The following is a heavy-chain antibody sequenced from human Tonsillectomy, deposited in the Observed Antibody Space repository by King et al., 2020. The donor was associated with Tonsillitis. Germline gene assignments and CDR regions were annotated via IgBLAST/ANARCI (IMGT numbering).Heavy chain of an antibody. CDR3: AKDASTTTVISAEYFQH. CDR2: IYSGGSST. J-gene: IGHJ1*01. CDR1: GFTLSSYA. D-gene: IGHD4-17*01. Sequence: VQLVESGGGLVQPGGSLRLSCAASGFTLSSYAMSWVRQAPGKGLEWVSVIYSGGSSTYYADSVKGRFTISRDNSKNTLYLQMNSLRAEDTAVYYCAKDASTTTVISAEYFQHWGQGTLVTVSS. V-gene: IGHV3-23*03.